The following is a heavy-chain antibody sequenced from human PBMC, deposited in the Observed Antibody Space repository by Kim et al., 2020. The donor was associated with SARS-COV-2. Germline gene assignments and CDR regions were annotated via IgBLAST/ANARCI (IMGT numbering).Heavy chain of an antibody. CDR3: AKGSGWYDY. J-gene: IGHJ4*02. Sequence: STYYANSVKGRLTISRDNSKNTLYLQMNSLRAEDTAVYYCAKGSGWYDYWGQGTLVTVSS. V-gene: IGHV3-23*01. D-gene: IGHD6-19*01. CDR2: ST.